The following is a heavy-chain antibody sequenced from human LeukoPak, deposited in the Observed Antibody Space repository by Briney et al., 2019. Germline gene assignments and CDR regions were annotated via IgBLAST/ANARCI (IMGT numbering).Heavy chain of an antibody. CDR1: GFTFSSYG. Sequence: PGGSLRLSCAASGFTFSSYGMHWVRQASGKGLEWVAFIRYDGSNKYYADSVKGRFTISRDNSKNTLYLQMNSLRAEDTAVYYCAKVGTYDSSGYYYNYWGQGTLVTVSS. D-gene: IGHD3-22*01. V-gene: IGHV3-30*02. CDR2: IRYDGSNK. J-gene: IGHJ4*02. CDR3: AKVGTYDSSGYYYNY.